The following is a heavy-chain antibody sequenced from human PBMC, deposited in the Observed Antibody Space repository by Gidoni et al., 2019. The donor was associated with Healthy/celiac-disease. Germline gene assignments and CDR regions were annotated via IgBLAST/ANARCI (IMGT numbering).Heavy chain of an antibody. CDR2: IRSKAYGGTT. CDR3: TRDSSYYYDSSGYYDFDY. V-gene: IGHV3-49*03. J-gene: IGHJ4*02. D-gene: IGHD3-22*01. Sequence: EVQLVESGGGLVQPGRSLRLSCTASGFTFGDYAMSWFRQAPGKGLEWVGFIRSKAYGGTTEYAASVKGRFTISRDDSKSIAYLQMNSLKTEDTAVYYCTRDSSYYYDSSGYYDFDYWGQGTLVTVSS. CDR1: GFTFGDYA.